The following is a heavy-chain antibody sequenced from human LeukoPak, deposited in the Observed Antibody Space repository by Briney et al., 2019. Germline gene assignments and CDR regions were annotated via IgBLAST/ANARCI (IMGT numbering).Heavy chain of an antibody. CDR3: AREYPHKFYNWNGYYYYMDV. J-gene: IGHJ6*03. V-gene: IGHV3-48*04. Sequence: GGSLRLSCAASGFSLNTYSMNWVRQAPGKGLEWVSYISSSSTTIYYADSVKGRFTISRDNAKNSVYLQMNSLRAEDTAVYYCAREYPHKFYNWNGYYYYMDVWGKGTTVTVSS. CDR1: GFSLNTYS. CDR2: ISSSSTTI. D-gene: IGHD1-1*01.